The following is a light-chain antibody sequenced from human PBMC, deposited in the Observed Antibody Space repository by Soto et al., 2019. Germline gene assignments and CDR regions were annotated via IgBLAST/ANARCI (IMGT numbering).Light chain of an antibody. Sequence: EIVLTQSPGTLSLSPGESATLSCRASQSVSATYYLAWYQQKPGQAPRLLIYGTASRATGIPDRFSGSGSGTDFTLTISRLEPEDFAVYYCQHYGDSPPWTFGQGTKVEIK. J-gene: IGKJ1*01. CDR1: QSVSATY. V-gene: IGKV3-20*01. CDR3: QHYGDSPPWT. CDR2: GTA.